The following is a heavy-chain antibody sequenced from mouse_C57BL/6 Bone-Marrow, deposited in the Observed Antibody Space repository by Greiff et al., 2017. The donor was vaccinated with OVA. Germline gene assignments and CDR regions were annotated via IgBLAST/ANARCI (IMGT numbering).Heavy chain of an antibody. CDR2: IYPRSGTT. J-gene: IGHJ3*01. V-gene: IGHV1-81*01. Sequence: VQLQQSGAELARPGASVKLSCKASGYTFTSYGISWVKQRTGQGLEWIGEIYPRSGTTYYNEKFKGKATLTADKSSGTAYMALRRLTSEDSAVYFCARRNAHWGQGTLVTVSA. CDR1: GYTFTSYG. CDR3: ARRNAH.